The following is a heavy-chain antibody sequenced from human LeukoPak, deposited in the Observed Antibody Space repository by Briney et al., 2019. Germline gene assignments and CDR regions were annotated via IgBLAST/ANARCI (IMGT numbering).Heavy chain of an antibody. CDR1: GYTFTSYG. D-gene: IGHD3-10*01. Sequence: ASVKVSCKASGYTFTSYGISWVRQAPGQGLEWMGWISAYNGNTNYAQKLQGRVTMTTDTSTSTAYMELRSLRSDDTAVYYCARERGYYYGSGSNYYFDYWGQGTLVTVSS. J-gene: IGHJ4*02. CDR3: ARERGYYYGSGSNYYFDY. V-gene: IGHV1-18*01. CDR2: ISAYNGNT.